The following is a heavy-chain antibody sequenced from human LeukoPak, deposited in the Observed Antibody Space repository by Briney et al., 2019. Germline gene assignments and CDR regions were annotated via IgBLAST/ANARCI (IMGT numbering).Heavy chain of an antibody. CDR1: GGSISSSSYY. CDR3: ARAYCGGDCLTGAFDI. D-gene: IGHD2-21*01. J-gene: IGHJ3*02. V-gene: IGHV4-39*07. CDR2: IYYSGST. Sequence: SETLSLTCTVSGGSISSSSYYWGWIRQPPGKGLEWIGSIYYSGSTYYNPSLKSRVTISVDTSKNQFSLKLSSVTAADTAVYCCARAYCGGDCLTGAFDIWGQGTMVTVSS.